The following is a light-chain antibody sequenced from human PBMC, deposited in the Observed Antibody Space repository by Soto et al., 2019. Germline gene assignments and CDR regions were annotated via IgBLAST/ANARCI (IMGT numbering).Light chain of an antibody. Sequence: QSALTQPASVSGSPGQSITISCTGTSSDVGGYNYVSWYQQHPGKAPKLMIYDVSNRPSGVSNRFSGSKSGNTASLTISGLQAEDDADYYCISYTSSSTLGVFGGGTKLTVL. CDR2: DVS. CDR3: ISYTSSSTLGV. V-gene: IGLV2-14*01. CDR1: SSDVGGYNY. J-gene: IGLJ3*02.